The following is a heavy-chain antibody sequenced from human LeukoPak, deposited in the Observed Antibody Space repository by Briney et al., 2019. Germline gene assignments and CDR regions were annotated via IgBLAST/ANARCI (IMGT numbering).Heavy chain of an antibody. D-gene: IGHD1-26*01. V-gene: IGHV1-69*05. Sequence: ALVKVSCKASGGTFSSYAISWLRQAPGQGLEWMGGIIPIFGTANYAQKFQGRVTITTDESTSTAYMELCSLRSEDTAVYYFGGDGRRYSGSYYYFDHWGQGTLVTVSS. CDR1: GGTFSSYA. J-gene: IGHJ4*02. CDR3: GGDGRRYSGSYYYFDH. CDR2: IIPIFGTA.